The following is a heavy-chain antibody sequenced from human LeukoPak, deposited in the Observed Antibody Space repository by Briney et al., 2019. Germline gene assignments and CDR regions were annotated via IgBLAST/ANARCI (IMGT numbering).Heavy chain of an antibody. CDR1: GFTFSTFW. J-gene: IGHJ4*02. D-gene: IGHD3-3*01. V-gene: IGHV3-7*01. Sequence: GGSLRLSCAASGFTFSTFWMSWVRQAPGKGLEWVANIKEDGSEKYYVDSVKGPFTISRDNAKNSLYLQMNSLRAEDTAVDYCARGRGYPIWFFDYWGQGTLVTVSS. CDR3: ARGRGYPIWFFDY. CDR2: IKEDGSEK.